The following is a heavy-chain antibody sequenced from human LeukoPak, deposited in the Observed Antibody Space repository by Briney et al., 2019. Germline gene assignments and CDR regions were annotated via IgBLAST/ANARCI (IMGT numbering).Heavy chain of an antibody. CDR1: GGSISTYY. V-gene: IGHV4-59*01. CDR2: IYYSGIT. Sequence: SETLSLACTVSGGSISTYYWSWIRQPPGRGLEWIGYIYYSGITDYSPSLKSRVTISIDTSKKQFSLKLSSVTAADTAVYYCARWEASRVAFDIWGQGTLVTVSS. CDR3: ARWEASRVAFDI. J-gene: IGHJ3*02. D-gene: IGHD1-26*01.